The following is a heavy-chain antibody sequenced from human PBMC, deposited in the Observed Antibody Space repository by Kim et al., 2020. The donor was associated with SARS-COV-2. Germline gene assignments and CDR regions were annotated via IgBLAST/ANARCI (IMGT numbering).Heavy chain of an antibody. Sequence: ASVKVSCKTSGYIFTRYYIHWVRQAPGQGLEWMGAINPSGGSSRFAQKFQGRVTMTRDTSTDTIYIEVSSLISEDTAVYYCARERYDISTGYVSRFSYGMDVWGQGTTFTVSS. CDR3: ARERYDISTGYVSRFSYGMDV. CDR2: INPSGGSS. V-gene: IGHV1-46*01. CDR1: GYIFTRYY. J-gene: IGHJ6*02. D-gene: IGHD3-9*01.